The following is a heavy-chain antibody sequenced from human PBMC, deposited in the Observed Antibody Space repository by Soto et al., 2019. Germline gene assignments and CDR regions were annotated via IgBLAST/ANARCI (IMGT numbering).Heavy chain of an antibody. V-gene: IGHV4-34*01. Sequence: SETLSLTCAVYGGSFSGYYWSWIRQPPGKGLEWIGEINHSGSTNYNPSLKSRVTISVDRSKNQFSLKLSSVTAADTAVYYCDTPPPPIEFWSVPCGQATLLTVFS. CDR3: DTPPPPIEFWSVP. J-gene: IGHJ5*02. CDR2: INHSGST. D-gene: IGHD3-16*02. CDR1: GGSFSGYY.